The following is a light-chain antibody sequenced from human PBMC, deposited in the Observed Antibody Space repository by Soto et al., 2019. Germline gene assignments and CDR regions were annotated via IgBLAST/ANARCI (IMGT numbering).Light chain of an antibody. V-gene: IGLV1-44*01. CDR3: AVWDDTLDAWV. Sequence: QSALTQAPSVSGIRGQSVTISCSGSDSNIGSNTVNWYQQLPGMAPKLLIYINYKRPSGVPDRFSASKSDTSASLAISGLQSEDEAHYYCAVWDDTLDAWVFGGGTKVTVL. J-gene: IGLJ3*02. CDR1: DSNIGSNT. CDR2: INY.